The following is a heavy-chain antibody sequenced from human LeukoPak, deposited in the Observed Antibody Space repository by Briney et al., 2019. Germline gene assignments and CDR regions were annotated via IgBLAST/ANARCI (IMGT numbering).Heavy chain of an antibody. CDR3: ARVGGTTPFDY. V-gene: IGHV4-39*07. CDR1: GGSISSSSYY. J-gene: IGHJ4*02. D-gene: IGHD1-1*01. CDR2: IYYSGST. Sequence: PSETLSLTCTVSGGSISSSSYYWGWIRQPPGKGLEWIGSIYYSGSTYYNPSLKSRVTISVDTSKNQFSLKLSSVTAADTAVYYCARVGGTTPFDYWGQGTLVTVSS.